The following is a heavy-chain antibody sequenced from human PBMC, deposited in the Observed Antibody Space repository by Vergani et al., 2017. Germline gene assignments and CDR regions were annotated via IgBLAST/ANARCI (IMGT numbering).Heavy chain of an antibody. CDR1: GFTFSSYA. D-gene: IGHD3-10*01. V-gene: IGHV4-34*01. CDR2: INHSGST. J-gene: IGHJ4*02. Sequence: VQLLESGGGLVQPGGSLRLSCAASGFTFSSYAMSWVRQAPGKGLEWIGEINHSGSTNYNPSLKSRVTISVDTSKNQFSLKLSSVTAADTAVYYCARVVKGRELDYWGQGTLVTVSS. CDR3: ARVVKGRELDY.